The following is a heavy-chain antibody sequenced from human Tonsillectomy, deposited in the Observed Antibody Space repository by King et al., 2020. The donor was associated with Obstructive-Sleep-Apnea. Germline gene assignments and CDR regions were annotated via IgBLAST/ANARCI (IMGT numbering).Heavy chain of an antibody. CDR1: GYTFTSYY. V-gene: IGHV1-46*01. D-gene: IGHD4-23*01. CDR3: ARDQGTVVTPDY. J-gene: IGHJ4*02. Sequence: QLVQSGAEVKKPGASVKGSCKASGYTFTSYYIHWVRQAPGQWLEWMGIINPNGGSTSYAQKCQGKATMTRDTSTSTVYMELSSLRSEDTAVYYWARDQGTVVTPDYWGQGTLVTVSS. CDR2: INPNGGST.